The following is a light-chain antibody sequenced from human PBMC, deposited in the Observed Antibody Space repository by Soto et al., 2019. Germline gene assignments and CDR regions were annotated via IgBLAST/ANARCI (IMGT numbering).Light chain of an antibody. CDR1: QDVSQY. J-gene: IGKJ3*01. CDR2: DVS. Sequence: DIRMTQSPSSLSASVGDRVTITCQASQDVSQYLNWYQHKPGRAPKLLIYDVSNLEAGVPSRFSGSGSGTDFSFTISSLQPEDVATYYCQQYDDPFTFGPGTRVDL. CDR3: QQYDDPFT. V-gene: IGKV1-33*01.